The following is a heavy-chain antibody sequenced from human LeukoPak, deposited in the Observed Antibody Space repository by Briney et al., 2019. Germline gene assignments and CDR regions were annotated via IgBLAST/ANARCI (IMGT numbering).Heavy chain of an antibody. CDR2: IYSGGST. D-gene: IGHD3-22*01. CDR3: ARGCLYDSSGYYYVPVAFDI. Sequence: GGSLRLSCAASGFTVSRNYMSWVRRSRGKGGVWVSVIYSGGSTSDASSVKGRFTISRDNTKNTLYLQMNSLRAEDTAVYYCARGCLYDSSGYYYVPVAFDIWGQGTMVTVSS. V-gene: IGHV3-66*01. J-gene: IGHJ3*02. CDR1: GFTVSRNY.